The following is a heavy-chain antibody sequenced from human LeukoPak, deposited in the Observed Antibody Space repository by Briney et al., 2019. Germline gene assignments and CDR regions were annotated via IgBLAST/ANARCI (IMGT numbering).Heavy chain of an antibody. CDR1: GGSISSGY. D-gene: IGHD3-10*01. J-gene: IGHJ4*02. CDR2: ISTSLTT. CDR3: ARGYGSGSYSS. Sequence: SETLSLTCTVSGGSISSGYWSWIRQPAGKGLEWLGRISTSLTTYYNPSLKSRVTLSLDTSENQFSLKMNSVTAADTAVYFCARGYGSGSYSSWGQGTLVIVSS. V-gene: IGHV4-4*07.